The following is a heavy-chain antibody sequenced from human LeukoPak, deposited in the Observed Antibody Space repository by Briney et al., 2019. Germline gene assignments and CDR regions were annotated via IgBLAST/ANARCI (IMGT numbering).Heavy chain of an antibody. Sequence: GGSLRLSCAASGFTVSSNYMSWVRQAPGKGLEWVSVIYSGGSTYYADSVKGRFTISRDNSKNTLYLQMNSLRAEDTAVYYCAKAPVVQLWLQSNWFDPWGQGTLVTVSS. CDR3: AKAPVVQLWLQSNWFDP. J-gene: IGHJ5*02. CDR2: IYSGGST. V-gene: IGHV3-53*01. CDR1: GFTVSSNY. D-gene: IGHD5-18*01.